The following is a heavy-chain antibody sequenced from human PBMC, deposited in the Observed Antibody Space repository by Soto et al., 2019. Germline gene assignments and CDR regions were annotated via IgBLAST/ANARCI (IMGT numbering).Heavy chain of an antibody. CDR3: AKDWRLLDTVDY. Sequence: GGSLRLSCAASGFTFSSYGMHWVRQAPGKGLEWVAVISYDGSNKYYADSVKGRFTISRDNSKNTLYLQMNSLRAEDTAVYYCAKDWRLLDTVDYWGQGTLVTVSS. J-gene: IGHJ4*02. CDR2: ISYDGSNK. V-gene: IGHV3-30*18. D-gene: IGHD5-12*01. CDR1: GFTFSSYG.